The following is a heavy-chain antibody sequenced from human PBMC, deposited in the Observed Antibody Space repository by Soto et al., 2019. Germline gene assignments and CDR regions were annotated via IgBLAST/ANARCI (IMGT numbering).Heavy chain of an antibody. V-gene: IGHV1-69*06. Sequence: QVQLVQSAAEVKKPGSSVIVSCKASGDTFSRLAISWVRQAPGQGLEWMGGIIPIFGTTNYAQKFLGRVTITADKSTNTAYMELRSLRSDDTAVYYCARDDSALSNWFDPWGQGTLVTVSS. CDR1: GDTFSRLA. CDR2: IIPIFGTT. J-gene: IGHJ5*02. CDR3: ARDDSALSNWFDP. D-gene: IGHD3-22*01.